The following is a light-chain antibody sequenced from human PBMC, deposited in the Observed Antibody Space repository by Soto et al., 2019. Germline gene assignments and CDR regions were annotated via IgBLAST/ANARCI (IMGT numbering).Light chain of an antibody. Sequence: DIVMTQTPLSSPVTLGQPASISCRSSQSIVNSNGNTYLSWLQQRPGQPLRLLLYKSSNRFSGVPDRFSGSGAGTDFTLKISRVEAEDFGIYYCMQATQFPRTFGQGTKVEIK. CDR3: MQATQFPRT. J-gene: IGKJ1*01. CDR1: QSIVNSNGNTY. V-gene: IGKV2-24*01. CDR2: KSS.